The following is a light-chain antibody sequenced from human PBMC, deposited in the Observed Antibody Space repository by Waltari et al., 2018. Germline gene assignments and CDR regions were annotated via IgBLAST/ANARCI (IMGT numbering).Light chain of an antibody. V-gene: IGKV1-5*01. CDR1: KSIKSW. Sequence: IQMTQSPSTLSASLRDRVTITGRASKSIKSWLAWYQQKPGKAPKLLIYDGTSLESGVPSRFSGSESGTEFTLTVSSLQPDDFATYYCQQYHKYPYTFGQGTKLEIK. CDR2: DGT. CDR3: QQYHKYPYT. J-gene: IGKJ2*01.